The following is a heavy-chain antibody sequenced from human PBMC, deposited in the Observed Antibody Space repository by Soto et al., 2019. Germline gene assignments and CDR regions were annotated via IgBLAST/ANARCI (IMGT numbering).Heavy chain of an antibody. J-gene: IGHJ4*02. CDR2: ISGSGGNT. CDR3: AKAPPRVYCGGDCYSNYFDY. CDR1: GFTFSSYA. Sequence: GGSLRLSCAASGFTFSSYAMSWVRQAPGKGLEWVSAISGSGGNTYYADSVKGRFTISRDNSKNTLYLQMNSLRAEDTAVYSWAKAPPRVYCGGDCYSNYFDYWGQGTLVTVSS. D-gene: IGHD2-21*02. V-gene: IGHV3-23*01.